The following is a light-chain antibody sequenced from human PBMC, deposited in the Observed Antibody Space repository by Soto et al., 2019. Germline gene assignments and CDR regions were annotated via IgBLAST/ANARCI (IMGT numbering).Light chain of an antibody. CDR1: QTISSGF. CDR2: DAS. CDR3: QQYSSSPRT. J-gene: IGKJ5*01. V-gene: IGKV3-20*01. Sequence: EIVLTQSPGILYLSPGXRATLSCRASQTISSGFLAWYQQKVGQAPRLLIYDASNRATGVPDRFSGSGSGTDFSLTFSRLEPEDFAVYHCQQYSSSPRTFGQGTRLEIK.